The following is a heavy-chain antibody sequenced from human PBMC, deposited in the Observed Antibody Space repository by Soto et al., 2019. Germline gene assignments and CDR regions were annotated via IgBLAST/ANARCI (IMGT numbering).Heavy chain of an antibody. CDR1: GGTCSDAG. CDR2: IKSKIHGGTT. J-gene: IGHJ1*01. Sequence: PLRLRRLCRAAAGGTCSDAGGNCILQTPGKGLEWVGRIKSKIHGGTTDFAAPGRGRFAISRDDSKNMVFMKMNSLKTEDTAVYFFHADYYTRVVGVGFAFWGNGTLVPVSS. V-gene: IGHV3-15*07. CDR3: HADYYTRVVGVGFAF. D-gene: IGHD3-22*01.